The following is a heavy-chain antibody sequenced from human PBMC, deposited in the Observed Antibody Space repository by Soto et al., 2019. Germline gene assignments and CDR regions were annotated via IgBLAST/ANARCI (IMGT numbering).Heavy chain of an antibody. Sequence: GGSLRLSCAASGFTFSSYAMSWVRQAPGKGLEWVSAISGSGGSTYYADSVKGRFTISRDNSKNTLYLQMNSLRAEDTAVYYCAKDSDYDSSGLLGYGMDGWGQGNTVTFSS. D-gene: IGHD3-22*01. CDR3: AKDSDYDSSGLLGYGMDG. V-gene: IGHV3-23*01. J-gene: IGHJ6*02. CDR2: ISGSGGST. CDR1: GFTFSSYA.